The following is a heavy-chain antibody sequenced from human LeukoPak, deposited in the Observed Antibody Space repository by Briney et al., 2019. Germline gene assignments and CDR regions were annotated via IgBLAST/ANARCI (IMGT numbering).Heavy chain of an antibody. V-gene: IGHV3-74*01. Sequence: PGGSLRLSCVASGFTFNNNWMHWVRQAPGKGLVWVSRINNDGSTTNYADSVKGRFTISRHNAKNSLYLRMNSLRAEDTAVYYCARDYRSVADYWGQGTLVTVSS. CDR3: ARDYRSVADY. CDR2: INNDGSTT. CDR1: GFTFNNNW. J-gene: IGHJ4*02. D-gene: IGHD2-15*01.